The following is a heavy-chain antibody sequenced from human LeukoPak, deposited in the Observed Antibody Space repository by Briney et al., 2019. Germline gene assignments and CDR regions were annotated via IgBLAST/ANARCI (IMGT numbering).Heavy chain of an antibody. J-gene: IGHJ4*02. CDR1: GGSISSDS. D-gene: IGHD5-18*01. CDR2: IYNSGSGNI. Sequence: SETLSLTCTGSGGSISSDSWNWVRQPPGKGLEWIGYIYNSGSGNINYNPSLKSRVTISEDTSKNQFSLNLSSVTAADSAVYYCARAYSCGYFDYWGQGTLVTVSS. V-gene: IGHV4-59*01. CDR3: ARAYSCGYFDY.